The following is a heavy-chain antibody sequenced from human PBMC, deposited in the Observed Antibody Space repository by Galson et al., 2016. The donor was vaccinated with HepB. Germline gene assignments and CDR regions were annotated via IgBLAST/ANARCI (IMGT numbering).Heavy chain of an antibody. CDR1: GFSFSNAW. Sequence: SLRLSCAASGFSFSNAWMNWVRQAPGKGLEWVGRIKSKPDGGTRDYAAPVKGRFSVSRDDSENTLYLQMNSLKTEDSAVYYCVTGGSYSTNDPFDIWGQGTMVTVSS. CDR3: VTGGSYSTNDPFDI. J-gene: IGHJ3*02. D-gene: IGHD1-26*01. V-gene: IGHV3-15*07. CDR2: IKSKPDGGTR.